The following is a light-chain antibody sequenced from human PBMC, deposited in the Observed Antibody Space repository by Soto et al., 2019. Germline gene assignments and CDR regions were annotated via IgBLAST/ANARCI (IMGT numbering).Light chain of an antibody. V-gene: IGLV2-14*01. CDR3: SSHTSSSPLV. CDR2: EVS. CDR1: SSDVGSYNY. J-gene: IGLJ2*01. Sequence: HSALTQPASVSGSPGQSITISCTGTSSDVGSYNYVSWYQQHPGKAPKVIIYEVSNRPSGVSNRCSGSKSGKTASLTISGLQAEDEADYYCSSHTSSSPLVFGGGTKLNVL.